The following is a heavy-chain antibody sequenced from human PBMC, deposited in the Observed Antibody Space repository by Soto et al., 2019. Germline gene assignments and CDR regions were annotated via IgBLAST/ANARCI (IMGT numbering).Heavy chain of an antibody. J-gene: IGHJ4*02. Sequence: SETLSLTCTVSGGSISSSSYYWGWIRQPPGKGLEWIGSIYYSGSTYYNPSLKSRVTISVDTSKNQFSLKLSSVTAADTAVYYCARDYYASSGYYYGVDYWGQGTLVTVS. CDR3: ARDYYASSGYYYGVDY. V-gene: IGHV4-39*01. CDR1: GGSISSSSYY. D-gene: IGHD3-22*01. CDR2: IYYSGST.